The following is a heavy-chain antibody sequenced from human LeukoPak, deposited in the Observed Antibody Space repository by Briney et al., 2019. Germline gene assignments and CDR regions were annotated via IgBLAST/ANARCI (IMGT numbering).Heavy chain of an antibody. CDR2: ISDSGGST. CDR1: GFTFSSYA. V-gene: IGHV3-23*01. J-gene: IGHJ4*02. Sequence: GGSLRLSCAASGFTFSSYAMSWVRKAPGKGLERLSAISDSGGSTYYADSVKGRFTISRDNAKNTVYLQINSLRDEDTAVYYCARICSSTDCLIPDWGQGTLVTVSS. D-gene: IGHD2-2*01. CDR3: ARICSSTDCLIPD.